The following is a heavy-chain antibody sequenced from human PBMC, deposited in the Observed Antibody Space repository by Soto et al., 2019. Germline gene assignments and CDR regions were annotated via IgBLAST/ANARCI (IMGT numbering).Heavy chain of an antibody. V-gene: IGHV3-72*01. CDR3: GRWTSGSPDC. CDR1: GFTLSDHY. Sequence: EVQLVESGGGLVQPGGSLRLSCAASGFTLSDHYMDWVRQAPGKGLEWLGRTRNKANNYITEYATSVKGRCTISRDDSKNSVYLQLNSLKSGDTAVYYCGRWTSGSPDCWGQGTLVTVSS. D-gene: IGHD1-26*01. CDR2: TRNKANNYIT. J-gene: IGHJ4*02.